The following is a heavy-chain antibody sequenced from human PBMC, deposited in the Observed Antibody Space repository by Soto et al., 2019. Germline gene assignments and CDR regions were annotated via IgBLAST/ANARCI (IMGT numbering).Heavy chain of an antibody. Sequence: GGSLRLSCAASGFTFSSYGMHWVRQAPGKGLEWVAVISYDGSNKYYADSVKGRFTISRDNSKNTLYLQMNSLRAEDTAVYYCARDENWGRPDCWGQGTLVTVSS. J-gene: IGHJ4*02. CDR1: GFTFSSYG. CDR3: ARDENWGRPDC. D-gene: IGHD7-27*01. V-gene: IGHV3-30*03. CDR2: ISYDGSNK.